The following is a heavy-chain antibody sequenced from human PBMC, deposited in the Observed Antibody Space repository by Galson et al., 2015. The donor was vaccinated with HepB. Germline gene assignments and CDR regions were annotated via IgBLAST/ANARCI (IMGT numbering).Heavy chain of an antibody. Sequence: SLRLSCAASDFTFSNAWISWVRQAPGKGLEWVARLRSKIDGGTADYAAPVKGRFTISRDDSMNTLYLQMNSLRIEDTAVYYCTTAAQTGDYWGQGTLVTVSS. V-gene: IGHV3-15*01. CDR3: TTAAQTGDY. J-gene: IGHJ4*02. CDR2: LRSKIDGGTA. CDR1: DFTFSNAW.